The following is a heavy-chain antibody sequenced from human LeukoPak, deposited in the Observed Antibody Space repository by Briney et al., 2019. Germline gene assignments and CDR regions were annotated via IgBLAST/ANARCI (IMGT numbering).Heavy chain of an antibody. D-gene: IGHD3-3*01. J-gene: IGHJ3*02. Sequence: SETLSLTCTVSGGSISSYYWSWIRQPPGKGLEWIGYIYYSGSTNYNPSLKSRVTISVDTSKNQFSLKLSSVTAADTAVYYCARDPVYDFWSGYSKFDAFDIWGQGTMVTVSS. CDR3: ARDPVYDFWSGYSKFDAFDI. CDR2: IYYSGST. CDR1: GGSISSYY. V-gene: IGHV4-59*01.